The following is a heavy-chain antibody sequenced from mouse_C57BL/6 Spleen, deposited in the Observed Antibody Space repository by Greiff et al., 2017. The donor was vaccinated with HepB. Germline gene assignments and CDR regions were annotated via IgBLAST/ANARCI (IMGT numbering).Heavy chain of an antibody. CDR1: GFTFSSYA. V-gene: IGHV5-4*01. CDR3: ARIYYGYLFAY. J-gene: IGHJ3*01. D-gene: IGHD2-2*01. Sequence: EVHLVESGGGLVKPGGSLKLSCAASGFTFSSYAMSWVRQTPEKRLEWVATISDGGSYTYYPDNVKGRFTISRDNAKNNLYLQMSHLKSEDTAMYYCARIYYGYLFAYWGQGTLVTVSA. CDR2: ISDGGSYT.